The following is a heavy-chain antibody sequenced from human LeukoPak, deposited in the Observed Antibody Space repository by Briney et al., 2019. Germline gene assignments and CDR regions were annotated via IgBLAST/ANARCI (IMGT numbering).Heavy chain of an antibody. Sequence: PSETLSLTXAVYGGSFSGYYWSWIRQPPGKGLEWIGEINHSGSSNYNPSLKSRVTISVDTSKNQFSLKLSSVTAADTAVYYCARGPSNLYYYDSSGYETFDYWGQGTLATVSS. J-gene: IGHJ4*02. D-gene: IGHD3-22*01. CDR2: INHSGSS. CDR3: ARGPSNLYYYDSSGYETFDY. V-gene: IGHV4-34*01. CDR1: GGSFSGYY.